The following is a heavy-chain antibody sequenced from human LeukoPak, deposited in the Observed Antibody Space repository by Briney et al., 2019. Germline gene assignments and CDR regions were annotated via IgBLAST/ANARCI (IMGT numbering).Heavy chain of an antibody. Sequence: GGSLRLSCAASEFTLSSYWMSWVRQAPGKGLEWVANIKQDGSEKYYVDSVKGRFTISRDNAKNSLYLQMNSLRAEDTAVYYCARADGDGGYYYYYGMDVWGKGTTVTVSS. D-gene: IGHD4-17*01. CDR2: IKQDGSEK. CDR3: ARADGDGGYYYYYGMDV. CDR1: EFTLSSYW. J-gene: IGHJ6*04. V-gene: IGHV3-7*03.